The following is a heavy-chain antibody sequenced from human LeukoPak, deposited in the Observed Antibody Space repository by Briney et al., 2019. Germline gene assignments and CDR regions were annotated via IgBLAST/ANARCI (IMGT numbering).Heavy chain of an antibody. D-gene: IGHD6-13*01. CDR3: ARGGGYDAFDI. CDR1: GGSISSYY. CDR2: IYYSGST. Sequence: SETLSLTCTVSGGSISSYYWSWIRQPPGKGLEWIGYIYYSGSTNYNPSLKSRVTISVDTSKNQFSLKLSSVTAADTAVYYCARGGGYDAFDIRGQGTMVTVSS. J-gene: IGHJ3*02. V-gene: IGHV4-59*01.